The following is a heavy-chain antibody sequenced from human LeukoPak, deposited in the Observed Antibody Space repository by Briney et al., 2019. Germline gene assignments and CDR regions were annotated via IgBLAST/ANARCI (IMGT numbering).Heavy chain of an antibody. Sequence: SETLSLTCIVSGGSVSSYHWSWVRQPPGEGLKWIAYVHNSGSTNYNPSLKSRVIISVDRSKNQFSLKMNSVTAADTAVYYCVRDWEGFNFDIWGQGTMVTVSS. CDR2: VHNSGST. V-gene: IGHV4-59*02. CDR3: VRDWEGFNFDI. D-gene: IGHD1-26*01. J-gene: IGHJ3*02. CDR1: GGSVSSYH.